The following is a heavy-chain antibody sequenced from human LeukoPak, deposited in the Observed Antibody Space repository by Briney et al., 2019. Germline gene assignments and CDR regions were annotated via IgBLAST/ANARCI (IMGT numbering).Heavy chain of an antibody. D-gene: IGHD6-13*01. V-gene: IGHV4-4*07. Sequence: SETLSLISGVSVDSSSGYYWSGMRHPAGRGLEWIGRISTSGSTHCSPSLKSRVTMSVDTSRNRYSLNRTSVAAADTPVYYCEREGQQQPLDFWGQGTLVTVSS. CDR1: VDSSSGYY. J-gene: IGHJ4*02. CDR3: EREGQQQPLDF. CDR2: ISTSGST.